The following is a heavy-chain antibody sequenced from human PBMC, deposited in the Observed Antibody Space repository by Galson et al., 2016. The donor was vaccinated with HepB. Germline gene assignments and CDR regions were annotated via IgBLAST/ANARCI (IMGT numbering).Heavy chain of an antibody. J-gene: IGHJ6*04. Sequence: QVQLQGSGPGLVTPSETLSLTCAVPGGSFSGYYYRWIRQPPGTGLEWIGELNHIGSTNYNPSLRSRVTISVDTSKNQLSMNLTSMTAADTAVYFCARGGIMRSHGMGVWGKGTTVTVSS. D-gene: IGHD1-26*01. CDR1: GGSFSGYY. V-gene: IGHV4-34*10. CDR2: LNHIGST. CDR3: ARGGIMRSHGMGV.